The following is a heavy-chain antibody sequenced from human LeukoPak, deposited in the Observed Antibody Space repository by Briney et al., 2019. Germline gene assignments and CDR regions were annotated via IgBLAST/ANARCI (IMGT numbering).Heavy chain of an antibody. V-gene: IGHV4-34*01. Sequence: PWGVLRLSCAASGFAFRNYYMDWIRQAPGKGLEWIGEIHNSGTTNYNPSLNSRVTISEDTSKNQFYLNLSSVTAADTAVYYCARRYYYNLGSFPFDFWGQGTLVTVSS. CDR2: IHNSGTT. J-gene: IGHJ4*02. CDR3: ARRYYYNLGSFPFDF. CDR1: GFAFRNYY. D-gene: IGHD3-10*01.